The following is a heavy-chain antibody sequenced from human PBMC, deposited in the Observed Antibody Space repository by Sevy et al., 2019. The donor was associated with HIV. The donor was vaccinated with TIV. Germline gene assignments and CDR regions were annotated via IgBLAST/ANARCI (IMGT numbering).Heavy chain of an antibody. V-gene: IGHV1-69*13. CDR3: ASHRVGATGFYWFDS. J-gene: IGHJ5*01. Sequence: ASVKVSCKASGGTFSSYAISWVRQAPGQGLEWMGGIIPIFGTANYAQKFQGRVTITADESTSTAYMELSSLRSEDTDVYYCASHRVGATGFYWFDSWGQGTLVTVSS. CDR2: IIPIFGTA. CDR1: GGTFSSYA. D-gene: IGHD1-26*01.